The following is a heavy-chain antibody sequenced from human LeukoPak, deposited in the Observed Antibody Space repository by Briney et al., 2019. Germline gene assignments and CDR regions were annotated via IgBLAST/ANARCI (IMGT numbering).Heavy chain of an antibody. CDR3: ARVEGYCSSTSCRKDFDY. CDR2: FNPSGGNR. CDR1: GYTFTSYY. J-gene: IGHJ4*02. D-gene: IGHD2-2*01. Sequence: ASVKVSCKASGYTFTSYYLHWVRQAPGQGLEWMAIFNPSGGNRAYAQKFQGRVTMTRDTSISTAYMELSSLGSDDTAVYYCARVEGYCSSTSCRKDFDYWGQGTLVTVSS. V-gene: IGHV1-46*01.